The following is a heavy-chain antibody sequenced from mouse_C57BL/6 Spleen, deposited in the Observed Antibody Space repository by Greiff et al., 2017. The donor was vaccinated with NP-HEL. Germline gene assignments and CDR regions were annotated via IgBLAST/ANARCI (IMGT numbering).Heavy chain of an antibody. CDR1: GYSINSGYF. CDR3: AREGGD. Sequence: EVKVEESGPGLVKPSQSLSLTCSATGYSINSGYFWNLIRQSPGNKLEWMGYIRYDGSNNSNPSLKNRISITRDTSTNQFVLKLNSVTTEDTATYYYAREGGDWGQGTTLTVSS. J-gene: IGHJ2*01. CDR2: IRYDGSN. V-gene: IGHV3-6*01.